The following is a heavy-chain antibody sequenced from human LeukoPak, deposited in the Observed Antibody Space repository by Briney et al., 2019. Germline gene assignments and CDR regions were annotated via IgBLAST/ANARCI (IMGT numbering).Heavy chain of an antibody. CDR1: GFTFSSYG. CDR3: AKDAGEFFDY. Sequence: GGSLRPSCAASGFTFSSYGMHWVRQAPGKGLEWVAVISYDGSNKYYADSVKGRFTISRDNSKNTLYLQMNSLRAEDTAVYYCAKDAGEFFDYWGQGTLVTDSP. CDR2: ISYDGSNK. D-gene: IGHD3-10*01. V-gene: IGHV3-30*18. J-gene: IGHJ4*02.